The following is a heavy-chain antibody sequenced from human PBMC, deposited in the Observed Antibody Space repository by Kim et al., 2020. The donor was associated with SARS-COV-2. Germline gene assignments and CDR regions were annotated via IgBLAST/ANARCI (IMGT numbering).Heavy chain of an antibody. CDR3: VRADSSGYYSGHAFDI. D-gene: IGHD3-22*01. CDR1: GYTFTSYD. J-gene: IGHJ3*02. V-gene: IGHV1-8*01. CDR2: MNPNSGNT. Sequence: ASVKVSCKASGYTFTSYDINWVRQATGQGLEWMGWMNPNSGNTGYAQKFQGRVTMTRNTSISTAYMELSSLRSEDTAVYYCVRADSSGYYSGHAFDIWGQGTMVTVSS.